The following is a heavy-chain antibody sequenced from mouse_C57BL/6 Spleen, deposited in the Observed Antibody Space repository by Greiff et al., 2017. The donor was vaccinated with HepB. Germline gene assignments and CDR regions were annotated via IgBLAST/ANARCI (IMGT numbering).Heavy chain of an antibody. CDR1: GYAFSSYW. Sequence: VKLMESGAELVKPGASVKISCKASGYAFSSYWMNWVKQRPGKGLEWIGQIYPGDGDTNYNGKFKGKATLTADKSSSTAYMQLSSLTSEDSAVYFCARSDSSGTGYFDYWGQGTTLTVSS. CDR2: IYPGDGDT. D-gene: IGHD3-2*02. V-gene: IGHV1-80*01. CDR3: ARSDSSGTGYFDY. J-gene: IGHJ2*01.